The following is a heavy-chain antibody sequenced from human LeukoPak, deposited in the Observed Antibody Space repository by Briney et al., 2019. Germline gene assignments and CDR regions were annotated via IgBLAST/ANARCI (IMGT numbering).Heavy chain of an antibody. Sequence: PGGSLRLSCAASGFTFSSYGMHWVRQAPGKGLEWVAVISYDGSNKYYADSVKGRFTISRDNSKNTLYLQMNSLRAEDTAVYYCAKDRPLAGDYRGQGTLVTVSS. J-gene: IGHJ4*02. CDR2: ISYDGSNK. CDR1: GFTFSSYG. V-gene: IGHV3-30*18. D-gene: IGHD6-6*01. CDR3: AKDRPLAGDY.